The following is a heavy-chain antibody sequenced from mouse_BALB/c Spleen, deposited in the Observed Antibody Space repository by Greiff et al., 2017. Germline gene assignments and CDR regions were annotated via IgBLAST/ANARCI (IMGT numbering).Heavy chain of an antibody. CDR3: ARRDYYGSYFDY. CDR2: ISSGSSTI. J-gene: IGHJ2*01. CDR1: GFTFSSFG. D-gene: IGHD1-1*01. Sequence: EVQLVESGGGLVQPGGSRKLSCAASGFTFSSFGMHWVRQAPEKGLEWVAYISSGSSTIYYADTVKGRFTISRDNPKNTLFLQMTSLRSEDTAMYYCARRDYYGSYFDYWGQGTTLTVSS. V-gene: IGHV5-17*02.